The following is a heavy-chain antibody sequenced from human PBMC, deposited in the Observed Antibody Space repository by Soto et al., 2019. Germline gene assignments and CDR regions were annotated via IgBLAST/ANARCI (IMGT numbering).Heavy chain of an antibody. J-gene: IGHJ1*01. CDR3: ARVEDYFDSSGYAH. V-gene: IGHV1-18*04. CDR1: GYSFTNYG. CDR2: ISAYNGDT. D-gene: IGHD3-22*01. Sequence: ASVKVSCKASGYSFTNYGVTWVRQAPGQGLEWMGWISAYNGDTHYAQNLQGRLTMTTDTSTSTGYMELRALGSDDTAVYFCARVEDYFDSSGYAHWGQGTLVTVPQ.